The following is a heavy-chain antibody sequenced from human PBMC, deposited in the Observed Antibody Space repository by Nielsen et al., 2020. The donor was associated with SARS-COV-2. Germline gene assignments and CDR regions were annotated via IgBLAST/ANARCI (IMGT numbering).Heavy chain of an antibody. V-gene: IGHV3-33*01. D-gene: IGHD3-10*02. J-gene: IGHJ4*02. CDR2: IWYDGSNK. Sequence: GESLKISCAASGFTFSSYGMHWVRQAPGKGLEWVAVIWYDGSNKYYADSVKGRFTISRDNAKTSVYLQMNSLRAEDTAVYYCARHVYHGLDSWGQGTLVIVSS. CDR1: GFTFSSYG. CDR3: ARHVYHGLDS.